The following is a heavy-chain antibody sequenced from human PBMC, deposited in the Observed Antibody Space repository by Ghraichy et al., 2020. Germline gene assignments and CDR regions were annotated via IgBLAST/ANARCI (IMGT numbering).Heavy chain of an antibody. CDR3: ARDYVLSSGYYYRYFDY. CDR2: IYYSGST. CDR1: GGSISSGGYY. D-gene: IGHD3-22*01. J-gene: IGHJ4*02. Sequence: SETLSLTCTVSGGSISSGGYYWSWIRQHPGKGLEWIGYIYYSGSTYYNPSLKSRVTISVDTSKNQFSLKLSSVTAADTAVYYCARDYVLSSGYYYRYFDYWGQGTLVTVSS. V-gene: IGHV4-31*03.